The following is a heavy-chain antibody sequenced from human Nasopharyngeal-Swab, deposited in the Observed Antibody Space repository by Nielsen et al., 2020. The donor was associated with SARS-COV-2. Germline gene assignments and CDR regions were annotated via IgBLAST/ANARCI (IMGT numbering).Heavy chain of an antibody. CDR3: ARVGDTGMITFDH. J-gene: IGHJ5*02. D-gene: IGHD5-18*01. CDR2: IYYTGGS. V-gene: IGHV4-31*03. Sequence: SETLSLTCTVAGDSISSGGHYWSWIRQHPGKGLEWIGYIYYTGGSYSNPSLTGRLTMSVDTSQNLFSLRLISVTAADTAVCYCARVGDTGMITFDHWGQGALVTVSS. CDR1: GDSISSGGHY.